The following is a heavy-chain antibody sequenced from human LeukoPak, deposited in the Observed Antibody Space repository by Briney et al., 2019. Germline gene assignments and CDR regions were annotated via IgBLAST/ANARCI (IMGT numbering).Heavy chain of an antibody. Sequence: ASVKVSCKASGGTFSSYAISWVRQATGQGLEWMGRIIPILGIANYAQKFQGRVTITADKSTSTAYMELSSLRSEDTAVYYCARDPPREFYYDSRGGFMDVWGQGTTVTVSS. D-gene: IGHD3-22*01. CDR1: GGTFSSYA. CDR3: ARDPPREFYYDSRGGFMDV. V-gene: IGHV1-69*04. CDR2: IIPILGIA. J-gene: IGHJ6*02.